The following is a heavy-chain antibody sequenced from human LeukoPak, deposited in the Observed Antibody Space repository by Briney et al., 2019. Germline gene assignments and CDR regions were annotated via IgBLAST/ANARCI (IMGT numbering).Heavy chain of an antibody. CDR3: AKDSEMATIEYFQH. D-gene: IGHD5-24*01. CDR2: ISGSGGST. V-gene: IGHV3-23*01. Sequence: GGSLRLSCAASGFTFSSYAMSWVRQAPGRGLEWVSGISGSGGSTYYADSVKGRFTISRDKSKNTLYLQMNSLRAEDTAVYYCAKDSEMATIEYFQHWGQGTLVTVSS. CDR1: GFTFSSYA. J-gene: IGHJ1*01.